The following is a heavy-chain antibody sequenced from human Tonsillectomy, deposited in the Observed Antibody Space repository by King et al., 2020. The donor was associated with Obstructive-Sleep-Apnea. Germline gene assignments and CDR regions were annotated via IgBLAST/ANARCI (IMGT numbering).Heavy chain of an antibody. CDR1: GFSLSTSGVG. CDR2: IYWDDDK. D-gene: IGHD1-26*01. J-gene: IGHJ5*02. Sequence: TLKESGPTLVKPTQTLTLTCTFSGFSLSTSGVGVGWIRQPPGKALEWLALIYWDDDKRYSPSLKSRLTITKDTSKNQVVLTMTNMDPVDTATSYCAHRMGYSGSYFLWFAPCGQGTLVTVSS. CDR3: AHRMGYSGSYFLWFAP. V-gene: IGHV2-5*02.